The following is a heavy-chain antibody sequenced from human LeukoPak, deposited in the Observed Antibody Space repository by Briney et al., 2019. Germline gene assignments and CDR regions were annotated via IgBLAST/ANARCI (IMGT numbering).Heavy chain of an antibody. CDR3: ARRGWYNYNYYGMDV. CDR2: VYPGDSGT. D-gene: IGHD1-1*01. V-gene: IGHV5-51*01. CDR1: GYRFIDYW. J-gene: IGHJ6*04. Sequence: GESLKISCKGSGYRFIDYWIGWVRRMPGKGLEWMGIVYPGDSGTRYSPSFQGQVTISVDKSISAAYLQWSRLKASDTAIYYCARRGWYNYNYYGMDVWGKGTTVTVSS.